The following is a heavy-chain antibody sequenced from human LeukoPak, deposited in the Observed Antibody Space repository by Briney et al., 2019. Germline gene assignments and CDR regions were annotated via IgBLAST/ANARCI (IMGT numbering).Heavy chain of an antibody. Sequence: PLETLSLTCTVSGGSISRGSYYWSWIRQPAGKGLEWIGHIYTSGSTNYNPSLKSRVTISVDTSKNQFSLRLSSVTAADTAVYYCAREVPISMVRGIAPVGSFDIWAQGTLVTVSS. D-gene: IGHD3-10*01. J-gene: IGHJ3*02. CDR1: GGSISRGSYY. V-gene: IGHV4-61*09. CDR2: IYTSGST. CDR3: AREVPISMVRGIAPVGSFDI.